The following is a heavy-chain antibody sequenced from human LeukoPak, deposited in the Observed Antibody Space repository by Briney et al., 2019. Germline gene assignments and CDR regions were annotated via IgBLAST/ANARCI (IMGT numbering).Heavy chain of an antibody. CDR1: GDSISSGNW. Sequence: LSLTCAVSGDSISSGNWWSWIRQAPGKGLEWVSYISSSGSYTIYADSVKGRFTISRDNAKNSLYLQMNSQRAEDTAVYYCARLKYGSPQHWGQGTLVTVSS. J-gene: IGHJ1*01. CDR2: ISSSGSYT. D-gene: IGHD1-26*01. CDR3: ARLKYGSPQH. V-gene: IGHV3-11*06.